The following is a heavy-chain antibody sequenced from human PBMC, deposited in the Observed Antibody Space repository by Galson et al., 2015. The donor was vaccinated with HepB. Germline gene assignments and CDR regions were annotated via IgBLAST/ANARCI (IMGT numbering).Heavy chain of an antibody. Sequence: SLRLSCAASGFTFSSYGMHWVRQAPGKGLEWVAAIWYDGSNKYYADSVKGRFTISRDNSKNTLYLQMNSLRVEDTAVYYCARDRLVHYYDSSGFPDMDVWGQGTTVTVSS. V-gene: IGHV3-33*01. CDR2: IWYDGSNK. J-gene: IGHJ6*02. D-gene: IGHD3-22*01. CDR3: ARDRLVHYYDSSGFPDMDV. CDR1: GFTFSSYG.